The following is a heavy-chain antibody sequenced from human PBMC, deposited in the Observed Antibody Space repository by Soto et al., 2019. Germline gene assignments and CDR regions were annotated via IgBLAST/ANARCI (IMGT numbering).Heavy chain of an antibody. V-gene: IGHV4-34*02. CDR1: GGSFSDYY. CDR3: ARGGCSGGSCYRPFFSD. D-gene: IGHD2-15*01. CDR2: INHSGST. Sequence: QVQLQQWGAGLLKPSETLSLTCAVYGGSFSDYYWSWIRQPPGKGLEWIGEINHSGSTIYNPSLKSPVTMSVDTSKIQFSPNLTSVTAADTAVYYCARGGCSGGSCYRPFFSDWGQGTLVTVSS. J-gene: IGHJ4*02.